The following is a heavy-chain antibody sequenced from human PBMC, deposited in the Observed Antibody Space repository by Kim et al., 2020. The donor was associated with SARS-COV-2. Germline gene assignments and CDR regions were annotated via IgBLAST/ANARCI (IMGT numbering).Heavy chain of an antibody. V-gene: IGHV4-59*01. Sequence: YNPSLKSRVTISVDTSKNQFSLKLSSVTAADTAVYYCARTISVWRYGMDVWGQGTTVTVSS. D-gene: IGHD2-21*01. J-gene: IGHJ6*02. CDR3: ARTISVWRYGMDV.